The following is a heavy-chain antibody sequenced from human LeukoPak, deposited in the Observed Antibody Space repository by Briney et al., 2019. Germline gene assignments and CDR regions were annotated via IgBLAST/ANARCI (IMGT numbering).Heavy chain of an antibody. CDR3: SRDLGGSYNDY. J-gene: IGHJ4*02. CDR1: GYTFSTYH. Sequence: ASVKVSCKASGYTFSTYHMHWVPQAPGQGLEWVGIINPSGGTTTYAQKFQGRVTMTRDTSTSTVYMELSSLRIEDTAVYYCSRDLGGSYNDYWGQGTMVTVSS. D-gene: IGHD1-26*01. V-gene: IGHV1-46*01. CDR2: INPSGGTT.